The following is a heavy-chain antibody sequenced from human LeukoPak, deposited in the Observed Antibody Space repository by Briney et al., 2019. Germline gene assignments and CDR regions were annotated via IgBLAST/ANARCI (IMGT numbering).Heavy chain of an antibody. CDR1: GFTFSNYE. Sequence: GGSLRLSCAASGFTFSNYEMHWVRQAPGKGLEWVSYISSSGSDIYYADSVKGRFTISRDNAKNSLYLQMNSLRAEDTAVYYCARDRSPGNFDYWGQGTLVTVSS. D-gene: IGHD3-10*01. CDR2: ISSSGSDI. J-gene: IGHJ4*02. CDR3: ARDRSPGNFDY. V-gene: IGHV3-48*03.